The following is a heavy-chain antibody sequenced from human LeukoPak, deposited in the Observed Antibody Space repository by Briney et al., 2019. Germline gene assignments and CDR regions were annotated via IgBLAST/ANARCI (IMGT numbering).Heavy chain of an antibody. Sequence: GGSLRLSCAASGFTFSSYAMSWVRQAPGKGLEWVSAITGDGDTTYYADSVRGRFTISRGNSKNTLYLQVNSLRAEDTAVYYCAKRGAGGKLFDYWGQGTLVTVSS. D-gene: IGHD6-13*01. J-gene: IGHJ4*02. CDR3: AKRGAGGKLFDY. V-gene: IGHV3-23*01. CDR1: GFTFSSYA. CDR2: ITGDGDTT.